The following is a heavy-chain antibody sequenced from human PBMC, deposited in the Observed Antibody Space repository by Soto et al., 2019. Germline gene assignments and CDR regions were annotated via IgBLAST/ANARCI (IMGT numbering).Heavy chain of an antibody. CDR2: SSNSGTFT. CDR3: ARSGDNYNLLDY. D-gene: IGHD1-1*01. J-gene: IGHJ4*02. CDR1: GFTFSDYY. Sequence: LRLSCEASGFTFSDYYMSWIRQAPGKGLEWIAYSSNSGTFTKYADSVKGRFSISRDNAKNSLYLQINNLSGEDTATYFCARSGDNYNLLDYWGQGTPVTVS. V-gene: IGHV3-11*06.